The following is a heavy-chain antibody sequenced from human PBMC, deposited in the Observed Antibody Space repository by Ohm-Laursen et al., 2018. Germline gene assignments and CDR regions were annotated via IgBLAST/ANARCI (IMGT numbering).Heavy chain of an antibody. CDR3: AKGGAARDYYYYGMDV. CDR1: GFTFSSYA. Sequence: SLRLSCSAPGFTFSSYAMSWVRQAPGKGLEWVSHISGSGDKTYYADSVKGRFSISRDNSKNTLYLQMNSLRAEDTAVYYCAKGGAARDYYYYGMDVWGQGTTVTVSS. V-gene: IGHV3-23*01. J-gene: IGHJ6*02. D-gene: IGHD6-6*01. CDR2: ISGSGDKT.